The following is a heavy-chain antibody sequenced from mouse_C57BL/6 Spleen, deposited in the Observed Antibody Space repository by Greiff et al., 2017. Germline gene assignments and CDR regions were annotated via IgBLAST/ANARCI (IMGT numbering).Heavy chain of an antibody. CDR3: ARESWFAY. CDR1: GYTFTGYW. Sequence: FQLLQSGAELMKPGASVKLSCKATGYTFTGYWIEWVQQTPGHGLEWIGELLPGSGSTNYHEKFKGKATFTAYTSSNTAYMQLSSLTTEDSAIYYCARESWFAYWGPGTLVTVSA. V-gene: IGHV1-9*01. J-gene: IGHJ3*01. CDR2: LLPGSGST.